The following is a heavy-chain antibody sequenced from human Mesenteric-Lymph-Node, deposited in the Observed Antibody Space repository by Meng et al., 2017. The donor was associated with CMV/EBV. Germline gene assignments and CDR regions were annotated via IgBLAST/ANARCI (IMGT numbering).Heavy chain of an antibody. D-gene: IGHD3-22*01. V-gene: IGHV3-23*03. J-gene: IGHJ6*02. CDR3: AKEGGSNYYDGYGMDV. CDR1: GFVFNTYA. CDR2: IYSGVSST. Sequence: GESLKISCAASGFVFNTYAMTWVRQAPGKGLEWVAVIYSGVSSTHYADSVKGRFTISRDNSKNRLYLQMNSLRAEDTAVYYCAKEGGSNYYDGYGMDVWGQGTTVTVSS.